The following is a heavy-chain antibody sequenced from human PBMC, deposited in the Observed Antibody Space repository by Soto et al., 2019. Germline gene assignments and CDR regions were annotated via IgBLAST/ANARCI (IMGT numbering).Heavy chain of an antibody. D-gene: IGHD5-12*01. Sequence: QLQLQESGPGLVNPSETLSLTCTVSGGSISSSSYYWGWIRQPPGKGLEWIGRIYYSGSTYYNPSLKSRVTTSAATSKNQFTLKLRSVTAAHTAGYYCTRHAVHRGGFTDYWGQGTLVTVSS. CDR3: TRHAVHRGGFTDY. V-gene: IGHV4-39*01. CDR2: IYYSGST. J-gene: IGHJ4*02. CDR1: GGSISSSSYY.